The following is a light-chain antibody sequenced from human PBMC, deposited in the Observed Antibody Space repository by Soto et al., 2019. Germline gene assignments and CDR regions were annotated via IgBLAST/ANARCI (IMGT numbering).Light chain of an antibody. V-gene: IGKV3-15*01. CDR2: DAS. CDR1: QSLRSS. Sequence: IVMTQSPATLSVSPGERATPSCRASQSLRSSLAWYQQKPGQAPRLLIYDASTRATGIAARFSGSGSGTEFTLTISNLQSEDFAVYYCQQYNNWPQTFGQGTKV. CDR3: QQYNNWPQT. J-gene: IGKJ1*01.